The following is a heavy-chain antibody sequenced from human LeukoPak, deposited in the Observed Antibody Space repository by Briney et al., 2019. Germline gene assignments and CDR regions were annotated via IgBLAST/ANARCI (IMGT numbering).Heavy chain of an antibody. Sequence: GGSLRLSCAASGFPFSNYSMNWVRQAPGKGLEWISYISSRGSTIFYADSVKGRFTISRDNAKNSLYLQMNSLRAEDTAVYYCARDPYDYVWGSYRYPYYFDYWGQGTLVTVSS. J-gene: IGHJ4*02. V-gene: IGHV3-48*04. CDR1: GFPFSNYS. CDR2: ISSRGSTI. D-gene: IGHD3-16*02. CDR3: ARDPYDYVWGSYRYPYYFDY.